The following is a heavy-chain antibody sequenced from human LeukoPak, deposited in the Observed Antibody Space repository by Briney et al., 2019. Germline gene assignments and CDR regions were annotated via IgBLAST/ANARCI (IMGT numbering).Heavy chain of an antibody. Sequence: SETLSLPCAVYGGSFSGYYWSWIRQPPGKGLEWIGEINHSGSTNYNPSLRSRVTISVDTSKKQFSLKLSSVTAADTAVYYCARGPQWLRWDYFDYWGQGTLVTVSS. J-gene: IGHJ4*02. V-gene: IGHV4-34*01. CDR1: GGSFSGYY. D-gene: IGHD5-12*01. CDR2: INHSGST. CDR3: ARGPQWLRWDYFDY.